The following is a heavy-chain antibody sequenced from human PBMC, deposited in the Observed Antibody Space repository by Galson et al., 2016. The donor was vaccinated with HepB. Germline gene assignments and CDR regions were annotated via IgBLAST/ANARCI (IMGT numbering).Heavy chain of an antibody. D-gene: IGHD3-3*01. Sequence: SLRLSCAASGLSVSDAYMNWVRQAPGKGLEWVSVLYAGGETYYADSLRGRFTISRDNSKNILYLQMNSLRVEDTAVYYCARDPILRNGMNVWGQGTTVTVSS. CDR2: LYAGGET. CDR3: ARDPILRNGMNV. V-gene: IGHV3-66*01. J-gene: IGHJ6*02. CDR1: GLSVSDAY.